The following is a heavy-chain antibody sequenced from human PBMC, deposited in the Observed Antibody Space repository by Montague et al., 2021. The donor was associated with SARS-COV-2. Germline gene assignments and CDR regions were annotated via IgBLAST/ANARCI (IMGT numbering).Heavy chain of an antibody. V-gene: IGHV3-23*03. Sequence: LRLSCAASGFTFSNYAMSWVRQAPGKGLEWVSVIYSGGSSTYYADSVKGRFTISRDNSKNTLYLQMNSLRAEDTAVYYCAKDPHYDFWSGYHFDYWGQGTLVTVSS. J-gene: IGHJ4*02. CDR1: GFTFSNYA. CDR2: IYSGGSST. D-gene: IGHD3-3*01. CDR3: AKDPHYDFWSGYHFDY.